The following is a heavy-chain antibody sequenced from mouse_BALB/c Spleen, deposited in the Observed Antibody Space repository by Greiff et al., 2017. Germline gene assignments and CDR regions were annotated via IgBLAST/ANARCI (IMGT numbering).Heavy chain of an antibody. CDR2: ISNLAYSI. D-gene: IGHD2-1*01. V-gene: IGHV5-15*02. Sequence: EVQLVESGGGLVQPGGSRKLSCAASGFTFSDYGMAWVRQAPGKGPEWVAFISNLAYSIYYADTVTGRFTISRENAKNTLYLEMSSLRSEDTAMYYCARTGNYGMDYWGQGTSVTVSS. CDR3: ARTGNYGMDY. CDR1: GFTFSDYG. J-gene: IGHJ4*01.